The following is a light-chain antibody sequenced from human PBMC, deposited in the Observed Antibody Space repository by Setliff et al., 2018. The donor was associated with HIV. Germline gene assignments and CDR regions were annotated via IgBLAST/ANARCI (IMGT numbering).Light chain of an antibody. CDR1: SSDVGTYNY. CDR2: DVS. CDR3: SSYTSSSTDV. J-gene: IGLJ1*01. Sequence: QSALTQPASVPGSPGQSTTISCTGTSSDVGTYNYVSWYQQHPGKAPKLIIYDVSKRPSGVSNRFSGSKSGNTASLTISGLQAEDEADYYCSSYTSSSTDVFGTGTRSPS. V-gene: IGLV2-14*03.